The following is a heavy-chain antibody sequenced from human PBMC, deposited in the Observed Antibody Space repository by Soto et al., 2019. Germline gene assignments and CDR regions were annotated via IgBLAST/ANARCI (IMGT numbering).Heavy chain of an antibody. CDR1: GVPFSGYY. V-gene: IGHV4-34*01. Sequence: PSETLSLTCAVYGVPFSGYYWSWIRQSPGKGLEWIGEINHSGNINYNPSLKSRVTMLVDTSKNQFSLSLSSVTAADTAVYYCANLIVFHSSYYHDYWGHGTLVTASS. D-gene: IGHD1-26*01. CDR3: ANLIVFHSSYYHDY. CDR2: INHSGNI. J-gene: IGHJ4*01.